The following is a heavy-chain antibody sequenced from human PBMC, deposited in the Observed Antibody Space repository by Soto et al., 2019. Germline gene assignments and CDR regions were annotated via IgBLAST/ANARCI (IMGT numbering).Heavy chain of an antibody. CDR3: ARSMHYSDGSNYSPFDY. Sequence: SETLSLTCSVSGGSVSSGNYYWSWIRQPPGKGLEWIGYFYYTGSTNYNPSLKSRVTISIDASKNQFSLRLSSVTAADTAVYYCARSMHYSDGSNYSPFDYWGQGTLVTVSS. D-gene: IGHD3-22*01. V-gene: IGHV4-61*01. CDR1: GGSVSSGNYY. CDR2: FYYTGST. J-gene: IGHJ4*02.